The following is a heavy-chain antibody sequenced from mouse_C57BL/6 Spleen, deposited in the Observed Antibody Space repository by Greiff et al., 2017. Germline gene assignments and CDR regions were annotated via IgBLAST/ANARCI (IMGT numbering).Heavy chain of an antibody. Sequence: VHLVESGAELAKPGASVKLSCKASGYTFTSYWMHWVKQRPGQGLEWIGYINPSSGYTKYNQKFKDKATLTADKSTSTAYMQLSSLTYEDSAVDDCARGKGTTVVAGDYWGQGTTLTVSS. D-gene: IGHD1-1*01. J-gene: IGHJ2*01. CDR3: ARGKGTTVVAGDY. CDR1: GYTFTSYW. V-gene: IGHV1-7*01. CDR2: INPSSGYT.